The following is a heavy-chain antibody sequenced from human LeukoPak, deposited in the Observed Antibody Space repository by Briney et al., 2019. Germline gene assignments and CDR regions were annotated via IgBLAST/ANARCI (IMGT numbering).Heavy chain of an antibody. V-gene: IGHV3-23*01. CDR2: INDNGGGT. CDR1: GFIFSRYA. Sequence: GGSLRLSCAASGFIFSRYAMSWVRQAPGKGLEWVSDINDNGGGTFYADSVKGRFTVSRDNSKNTLYMQMNSLRGGDTAVYYCAKKLGSSPGDFFDYWGQGTLVAVSS. CDR3: AKKLGSSPGDFFDY. D-gene: IGHD6-6*01. J-gene: IGHJ4*02.